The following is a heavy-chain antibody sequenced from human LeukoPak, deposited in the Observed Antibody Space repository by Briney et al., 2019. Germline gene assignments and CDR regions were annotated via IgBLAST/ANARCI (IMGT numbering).Heavy chain of an antibody. D-gene: IGHD5-18*01. Sequence: SETLSLTCTVSGGSFSSSDYYWGWIRQPPGKGLEWIGSIYYSGTTYYNPSLKSRVTISVDTSKNQFSLKLSSVTAADTAVYYCARDIGYSYGYGYWGQGTLVTVSS. CDR2: IYYSGTT. V-gene: IGHV4-39*02. CDR3: ARDIGYSYGYGY. J-gene: IGHJ4*02. CDR1: GGSFSSSDYY.